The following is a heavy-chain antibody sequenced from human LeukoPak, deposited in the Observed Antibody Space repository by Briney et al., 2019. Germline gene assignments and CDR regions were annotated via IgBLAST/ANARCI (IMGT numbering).Heavy chain of an antibody. CDR2: VYYSGRT. CDR3: AREAGRYCSSTSCYGY. V-gene: IGHV4-59*12. D-gene: IGHD2-2*01. J-gene: IGHJ4*02. CDR1: GGSISTYY. Sequence: SETLSLTCTVSGGSISTYYWNWIRQPPGKGLEWIGYVYYSGRTNYNPSLKSRVTISIDTSKSQFSLKLSSVTAADTAVYYCAREAGRYCSSTSCYGYWGQGTLVTVSS.